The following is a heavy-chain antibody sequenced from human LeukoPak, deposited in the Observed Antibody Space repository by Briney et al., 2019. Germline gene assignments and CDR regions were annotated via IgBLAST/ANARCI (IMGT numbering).Heavy chain of an antibody. CDR1: GFTFSRYK. CDR3: ARVGDSIGYYLWPYYYYYIDV. D-gene: IGHD3-22*01. V-gene: IGHV3-48*03. Sequence: PGGSLRLSCADPGFTFSRYKMNWVCQAPGKGLEWVSYISSSGSTIYYADSVKGRFTISRDNAKHSLCLQMNCLRAEHTAVYYCARVGDSIGYYLWPYYYYYIDVWGKGTTVTVSS. CDR2: ISSSGSTI. J-gene: IGHJ6*03.